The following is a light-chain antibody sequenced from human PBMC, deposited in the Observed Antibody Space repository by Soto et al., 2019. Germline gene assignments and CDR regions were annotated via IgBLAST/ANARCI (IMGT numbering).Light chain of an antibody. Sequence: IVMTQSPATLSVSPGQRATLSCRASQSVSSNLAWHQQKPGQAPRLLIYRASTRATGIPARFSGIGSGTEFTLTISSLQSEDFAVYSCQQYNNWPSTFGQGTKVDIK. CDR2: RAS. J-gene: IGKJ1*01. CDR3: QQYNNWPST. V-gene: IGKV3-15*01. CDR1: QSVSSN.